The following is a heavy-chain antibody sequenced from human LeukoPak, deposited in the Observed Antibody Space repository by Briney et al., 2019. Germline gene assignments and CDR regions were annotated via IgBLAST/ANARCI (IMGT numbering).Heavy chain of an antibody. CDR1: GGSFSGYY. CDR3: ARAPYYYGSGSYLDY. J-gene: IGHJ4*02. CDR2: INHSGST. Sequence: PSETLSLTCAAYGGSFSGYYWSWIRQPPGKGLEWIGEINHSGSTNYNPSLKSRVTISVDTSKNQFSLKLSSVTAADTAVYYCARAPYYYGSGSYLDYWGQGTLVTVSS. V-gene: IGHV4-34*01. D-gene: IGHD3-10*01.